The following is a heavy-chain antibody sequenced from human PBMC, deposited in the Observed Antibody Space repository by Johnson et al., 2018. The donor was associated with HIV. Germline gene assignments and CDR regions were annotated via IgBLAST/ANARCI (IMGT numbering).Heavy chain of an antibody. Sequence: QVQLVESGGGVVQPGRSLRLSCAASGFTFSSYGMHWVRQAPGKGLEWVAVISYDGNNNYYADSVKGRFTISRDNSKNTLYLQMNSLRAEDTAVYYCARALEVGATTANEAFDIWGQGTMVTVSS. D-gene: IGHD1-26*01. CDR1: GFTFSSYG. J-gene: IGHJ3*02. CDR2: ISYDGNNN. V-gene: IGHV3-30*03. CDR3: ARALEVGATTANEAFDI.